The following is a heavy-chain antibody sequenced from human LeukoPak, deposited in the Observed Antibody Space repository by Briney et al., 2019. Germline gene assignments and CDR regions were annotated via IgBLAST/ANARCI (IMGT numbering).Heavy chain of an antibody. CDR3: ARGRTTSGSQKFDY. D-gene: IGHD3-10*01. CDR1: GGCITSSNW. Sequence: SETLSLTCAVSGGCITSSNWWSWVRQPPGKGLEWIGEIFHSGSTNYNPSLKSRVTISVDKSKNQFSLNLSSVTAADTAVYCCARGRTTSGSQKFDYWGQGTLVTVSS. J-gene: IGHJ4*02. CDR2: IFHSGST. V-gene: IGHV4-4*01.